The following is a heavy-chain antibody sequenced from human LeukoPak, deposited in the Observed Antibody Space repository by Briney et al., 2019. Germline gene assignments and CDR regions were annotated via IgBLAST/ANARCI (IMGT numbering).Heavy chain of an antibody. J-gene: IGHJ5*02. D-gene: IGHD6-13*01. CDR1: GGSISSGGYS. Sequence: PSQTLSLTCAVSGGSISSGGYSWSWIRQPPGKAMGFIAYIYYTGNTYFNPSLKSRVTISVDTSKNQFSLKLSSVTAADTAVYYCARVLAAAGNNWFDPWGQGTLVTVSS. CDR3: ARVLAAAGNNWFDP. CDR2: IYYTGNT. V-gene: IGHV4-30-4*07.